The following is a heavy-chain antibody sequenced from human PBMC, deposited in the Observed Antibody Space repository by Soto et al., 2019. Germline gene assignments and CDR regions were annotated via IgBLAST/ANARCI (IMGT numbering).Heavy chain of an antibody. Sequence: QVQLVQSGAEVKKPGASVKVTCKASGYTFTTYGITWVRQAPGQGLEWMGWINTYNGKTYYAQKLLGRVTMTTDTSPSTADMELRRLRSDDTAVYYCARGITFGGVLTGMDVWGQGTTVTVSS. J-gene: IGHJ6*02. V-gene: IGHV1-18*01. CDR1: GYTFTTYG. CDR3: ARGITFGGVLTGMDV. CDR2: INTYNGKT. D-gene: IGHD3-16*01.